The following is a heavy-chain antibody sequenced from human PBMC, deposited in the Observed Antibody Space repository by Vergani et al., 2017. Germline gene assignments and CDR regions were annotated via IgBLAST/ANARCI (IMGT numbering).Heavy chain of an antibody. CDR3: ASGKYYSDSTSHFRGRYFDV. D-gene: IGHD3-16*01. CDR1: GDSIISRSYY. V-gene: IGHV4-39*01. Sequence: QMQLQESGPGLVKASETLSLTCTVSGDSIISRSYYLGWIRQPPGKGLEWIGSLYNSGNGDSSSSLKRRVTISADTSKNQFSLRLTSVTAADTAVYYCASGKYYSDSTSHFRGRYFDVWGRGTLVTVPS. J-gene: IGHJ2*01. CDR2: LYNSGNG.